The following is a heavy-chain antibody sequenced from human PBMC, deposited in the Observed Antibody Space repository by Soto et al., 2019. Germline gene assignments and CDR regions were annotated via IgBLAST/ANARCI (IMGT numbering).Heavy chain of an antibody. Sequence: LVTLSLTCSVYGWSFSGYYLSWIRQPPGKGLEWIGEINHSGSTNYNPSLKSRVTISVDTSKNQFSLKLSSVTAADTAVYYCRHTAMVSYYYYYGMDVWGQGTTVTVSS. J-gene: IGHJ6*02. CDR1: GWSFSGYY. CDR2: INHSGST. CDR3: RHTAMVSYYYYYGMDV. D-gene: IGHD5-18*01. V-gene: IGHV4-34*01.